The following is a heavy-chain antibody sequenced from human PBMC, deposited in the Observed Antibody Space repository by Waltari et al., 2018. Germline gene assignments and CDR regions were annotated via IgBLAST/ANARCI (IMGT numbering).Heavy chain of an antibody. CDR1: GFTFSTYA. CDR2: ISGSGGST. CDR3: IRGYYFDY. Sequence: EVQLLESGGGLVQPGGSLRLSCAASGFTFSTYAMSWVRQAPGKGLEWVSAISGSGGSTYYADSVKGRFTISRDNSKNTLYLQMNSLRAEDTAVYYGIRGYYFDYWGQGTLVTVSS. D-gene: IGHD3-22*01. J-gene: IGHJ4*02. V-gene: IGHV3-23*01.